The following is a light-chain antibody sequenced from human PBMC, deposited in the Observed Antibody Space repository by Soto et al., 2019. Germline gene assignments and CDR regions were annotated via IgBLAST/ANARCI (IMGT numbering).Light chain of an antibody. V-gene: IGKV1-5*03. CDR3: QHYNNWPQT. J-gene: IGKJ1*01. CDR2: KAS. CDR1: QTISSW. Sequence: DIQMTQSPSTLSGSVGDRVTITCRASQTISSWLAWYQQKPGKAPKLLIYKASTLKSGVPSRFRGSGSGTEFTLTISSLQHDDFAAYYCQHYNNWPQTFGQGTKADIK.